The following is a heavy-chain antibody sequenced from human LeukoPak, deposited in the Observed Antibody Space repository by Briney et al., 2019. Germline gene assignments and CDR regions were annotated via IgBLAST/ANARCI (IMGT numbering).Heavy chain of an antibody. D-gene: IGHD6-19*01. Sequence: SETLSLTCAVYGGSFSGYYWSWIRQPPGKGLEWIGEINQSGSTNYNPSLKSRVTISIDTSKNQFSLKLTSVTAADTAVYYCARRLSAVAGRLWGQGTLVTVSS. V-gene: IGHV4-34*01. CDR1: GGSFSGYY. CDR2: INQSGST. J-gene: IGHJ4*02. CDR3: ARRLSAVAGRL.